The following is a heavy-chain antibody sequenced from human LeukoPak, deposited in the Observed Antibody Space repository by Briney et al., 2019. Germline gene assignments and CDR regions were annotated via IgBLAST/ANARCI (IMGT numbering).Heavy chain of an antibody. V-gene: IGHV1-69*01. CDR1: GGTFSSYT. Sequence: ASVKVSCKASGGTFSSYTISWVRQAPGQGFEWMGGIIPIFGTAHYAQKFQGRVTITADESTSTAYMELSSLRSEDTAVYYCARGGIVAAGIINNHDAFDVWGLGTMVTVSS. D-gene: IGHD6-13*01. CDR2: IIPIFGTA. J-gene: IGHJ3*01. CDR3: ARGGIVAAGIINNHDAFDV.